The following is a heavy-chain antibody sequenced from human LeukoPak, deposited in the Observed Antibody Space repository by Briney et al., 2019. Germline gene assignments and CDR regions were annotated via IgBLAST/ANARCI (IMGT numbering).Heavy chain of an antibody. CDR2: IGGSGGST. CDR1: GFTFSSYA. CDR3: AKDSRGYQDFFDY. D-gene: IGHD3-22*01. V-gene: IGHV3-23*01. J-gene: IGHJ4*02. Sequence: GGSLRLSCAASGFTFSSYATSWVRQAPGKGLEWVSAIGGSGGSTYYAASVKGRFTISRDNSSNTLYLQMNSLRAEDTAVYYCAKDSRGYQDFFDYWGQGTLVTVSS.